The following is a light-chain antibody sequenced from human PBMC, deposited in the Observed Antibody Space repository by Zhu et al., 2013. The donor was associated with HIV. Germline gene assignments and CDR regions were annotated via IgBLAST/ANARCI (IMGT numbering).Light chain of an antibody. V-gene: IGKV3-15*01. J-gene: IGKJ1*01. CDR1: QSVSIN. CDR2: GAS. Sequence: EIVMTQSPATLSVSPGERATLSCRASQSVSINLAWYQQKAGQAPRLLIYGASTRATGFPARFSGSGSGTEFTLTISSLQSEDSAVYYCQHYYDWPPWTFGQGTKVEIK. CDR3: QHYYDWPPWT.